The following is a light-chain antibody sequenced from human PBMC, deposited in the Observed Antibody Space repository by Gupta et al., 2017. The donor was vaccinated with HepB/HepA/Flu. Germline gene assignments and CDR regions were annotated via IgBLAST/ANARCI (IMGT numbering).Light chain of an antibody. CDR3: QSYDSSLSALYV. Sequence: QSVLTQQPSVSGAPGQRVTISCIGTSSNIGAGSDVHWYQQLPGTAPKLLVYGNSNRPSGVPDRFSSSKSGTSASLAITGLQAEDEADYYCQSYDSSLSALYVFGAGTKVTVL. V-gene: IGLV1-40*01. J-gene: IGLJ1*01. CDR1: SSNIGAGSD. CDR2: GNS.